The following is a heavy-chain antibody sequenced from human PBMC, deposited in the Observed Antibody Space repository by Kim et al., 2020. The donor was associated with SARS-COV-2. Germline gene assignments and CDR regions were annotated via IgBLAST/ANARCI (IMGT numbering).Heavy chain of an antibody. CDR3: ARRERWFGELLT. J-gene: IGHJ5*02. V-gene: IGHV4-34*01. Sequence: NYNPSLKSRVTISVDTSKNQFSLKLSSVTAADTAVYYCARRERWFGELLTWGQGTLVTVSS. D-gene: IGHD3-10*01.